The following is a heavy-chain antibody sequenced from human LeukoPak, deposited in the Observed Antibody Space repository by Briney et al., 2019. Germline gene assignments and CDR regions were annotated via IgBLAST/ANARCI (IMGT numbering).Heavy chain of an antibody. Sequence: SETLSLTCTVSGYSISSGYYWGWIRQPPGKGLEWIGSIYHSGSTYYNPSLKSRVTISVGTSKNQFSLKLSSVTAADTAVYYCAREYCSSTSCWGRAWFDPWGQGTLVTVSS. D-gene: IGHD2-2*01. J-gene: IGHJ5*02. CDR3: AREYCSSTSCWGRAWFDP. CDR1: GYSISSGYY. V-gene: IGHV4-38-2*02. CDR2: IYHSGST.